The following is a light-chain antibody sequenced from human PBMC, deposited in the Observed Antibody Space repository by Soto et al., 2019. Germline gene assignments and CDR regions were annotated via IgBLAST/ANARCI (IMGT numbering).Light chain of an antibody. J-gene: IGKJ2*01. CDR1: QSVTNNY. CDR3: XQYGSSPPYT. CDR2: GSS. Sequence: EVVLTQSPGTLSLSPGESATLSCRASQSVTNNYFAWYQQKPGQAPRLLIFGSSDRATGIPDRFSGSGSGTXXXXXXXXXXXXDFAVXYCXQYGSSPPYTFGQGTKLEIK. V-gene: IGKV3-20*01.